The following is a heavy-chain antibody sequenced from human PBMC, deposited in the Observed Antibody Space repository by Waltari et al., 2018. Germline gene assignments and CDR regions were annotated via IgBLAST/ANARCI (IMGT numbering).Heavy chain of an antibody. J-gene: IGHJ6*03. Sequence: QVQLVESGGGVVQPGGSLRLSCATSGFTFSSFGMHWVRQAPGTGLEWVAVMWDDGSKKYYADSVKGRFTVYRENGKNTLYLKMNTLRVEDTAVYYCAKDRSRFSSQWDTMDVWGKGTTVTVSS. CDR1: GFTFSSFG. D-gene: IGHD1-26*01. CDR2: MWDDGSKK. V-gene: IGHV3-33*06. CDR3: AKDRSRFSSQWDTMDV.